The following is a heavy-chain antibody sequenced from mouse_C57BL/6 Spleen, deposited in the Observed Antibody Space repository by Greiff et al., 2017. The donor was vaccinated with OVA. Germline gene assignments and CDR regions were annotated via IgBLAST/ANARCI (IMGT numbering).Heavy chain of an antibody. CDR1: GYTFTSYW. Sequence: VQLQQPGAELVMPGASVKLSCKASGYTFTSYWMHWVKQRPGQGLEWIGEIDPSDSYTNYNQKFKGKSTLTVDKSSSTAYMQLSSLTSEDAAVYYCARFRRDYAMDYWGQGTSVTVSS. J-gene: IGHJ4*01. V-gene: IGHV1-69*01. CDR2: IDPSDSYT. CDR3: ARFRRDYAMDY.